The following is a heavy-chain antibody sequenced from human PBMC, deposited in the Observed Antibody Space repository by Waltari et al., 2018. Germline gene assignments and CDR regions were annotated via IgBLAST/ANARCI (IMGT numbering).Heavy chain of an antibody. Sequence: QVQLVQSGAEVKKPGASVKVSCKASGYTFTGYYMHWVRQAPGQGLEWMGRINPNSGGTNYAKKFQGRVTMTRDTSISTAYMELSRLRSDDTAVYYCARGDCSGGSCYSDYGMDVWGQGTTVTVSS. CDR1: GYTFTGYY. D-gene: IGHD2-15*01. CDR3: ARGDCSGGSCYSDYGMDV. CDR2: INPNSGGT. V-gene: IGHV1-2*06. J-gene: IGHJ6*02.